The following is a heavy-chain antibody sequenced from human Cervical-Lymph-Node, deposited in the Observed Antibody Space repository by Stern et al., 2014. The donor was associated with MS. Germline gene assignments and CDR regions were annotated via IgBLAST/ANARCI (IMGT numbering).Heavy chain of an antibody. D-gene: IGHD3-10*01. Sequence: QVQLQESGPGLVKPSETLSLTCTVSGGAISGYFWTWIRQPPGKGLEWIGYIHYSGSTNYSPSVQIRGTISVETSKNQFSLKLTSVTPADTAVYYCARSSGSGSSYDTRLDYWGQGTLVTVSS. V-gene: IGHV4-59*01. CDR1: GGAISGYF. CDR3: ARSSGSGSSYDTRLDY. J-gene: IGHJ4*02. CDR2: IHYSGST.